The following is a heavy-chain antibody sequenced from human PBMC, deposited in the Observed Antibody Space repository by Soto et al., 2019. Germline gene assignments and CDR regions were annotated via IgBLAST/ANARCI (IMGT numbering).Heavy chain of an antibody. CDR1: GGTFSSYA. J-gene: IGHJ6*02. D-gene: IGHD2-2*01. V-gene: IGHV1-69*01. CDR3: AREGYCSSTSCYLRAGYYYYGMDV. CDR2: IIPIFGTA. Sequence: QVQLVQSGAEVKKPGSSVKVSCKASGGTFSSYAISWVRQAPGQGLEWMGGIIPIFGTANYAQKFQGRVTITADESTRTAYMELSSLRSEDTAVYYCAREGYCSSTSCYLRAGYYYYGMDVWGQGTTVTVSS.